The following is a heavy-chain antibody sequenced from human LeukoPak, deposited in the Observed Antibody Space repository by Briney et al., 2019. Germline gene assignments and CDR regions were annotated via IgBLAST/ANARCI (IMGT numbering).Heavy chain of an antibody. CDR3: ARVRVTMVRGADYYYYMDV. D-gene: IGHD3-10*01. J-gene: IGHJ6*03. CDR1: GYSISSGYY. CDR2: IYYSGST. V-gene: IGHV4-38-2*02. Sequence: SETLSLTCTVSGYSISSGYYWGWIRQPPGKGLEWIGYIYYSGSTNYNPSLKSRVTISVDTSKNQFSLKLSSVTAADTAVYYCARVRVTMVRGADYYYYMDVWGKGTTVTISS.